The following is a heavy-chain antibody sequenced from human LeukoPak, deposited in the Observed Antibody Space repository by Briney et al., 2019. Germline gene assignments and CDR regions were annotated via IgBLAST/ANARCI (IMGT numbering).Heavy chain of an antibody. CDR2: ISGSGGST. CDR3: AKDRPGFYYDSSGYSNDAFDI. V-gene: IGHV3-23*01. J-gene: IGHJ3*02. D-gene: IGHD3-22*01. Sequence: GGSLRLSCAASGFTFSSYAMSWVRQAPGKGLEWVSAISGSGGSTYYADSVKGRFTISRDNSKNTLYLQMNSLRAEDTAVYYCAKDRPGFYYDSSGYSNDAFDIWGQGTMVTVSS. CDR1: GFTFSSYA.